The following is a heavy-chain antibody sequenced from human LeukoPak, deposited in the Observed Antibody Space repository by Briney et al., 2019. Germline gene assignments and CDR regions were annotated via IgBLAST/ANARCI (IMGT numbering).Heavy chain of an antibody. D-gene: IGHD2-21*01. Sequence: GASVKVSCKASGYTFTSYGISWVRQAPGQGLEWMGIINPGGGSTSYAQKFQGRVTMTRDTSTSTVYMELSSLRSEDTAVYYCASLAYCGGDCYGEDAFDIWGQGTMVTVSS. V-gene: IGHV1-46*03. CDR1: GYTFTSYG. CDR2: INPGGGST. CDR3: ASLAYCGGDCYGEDAFDI. J-gene: IGHJ3*02.